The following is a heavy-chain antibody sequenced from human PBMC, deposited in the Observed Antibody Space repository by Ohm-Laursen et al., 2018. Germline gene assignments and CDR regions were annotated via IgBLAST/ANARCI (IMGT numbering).Heavy chain of an antibody. D-gene: IGHD1-14*01. CDR3: AGGTGWTESD. Sequence: SLRLSCAASGFTFSSYAMNWVRQTPGKGLEWVANINRDGGSESYVDSVKGRFTISRDNAENSLYLQMNSLRAEDTAVYYCAGGTGWTESDWGQGTLVTVSS. CDR2: INRDGGSE. V-gene: IGHV3-7*04. J-gene: IGHJ4*02. CDR1: GFTFSSYA.